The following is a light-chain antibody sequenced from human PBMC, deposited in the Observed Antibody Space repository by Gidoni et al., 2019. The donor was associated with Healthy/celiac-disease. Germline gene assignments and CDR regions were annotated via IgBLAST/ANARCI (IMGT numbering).Light chain of an antibody. CDR2: KDS. Sequence: SYELTQPPSVSVSPVQTARITCSGDALPKQYAYWYQQKTGQAPVLVIYKDSERPSGLPERFSGSSSGTTVTLTISGVQAEDEADYYCQSADSSGTYRVVFGGGTKLTVL. V-gene: IGLV3-25*03. CDR1: ALPKQY. CDR3: QSADSSGTYRVV. J-gene: IGLJ2*01.